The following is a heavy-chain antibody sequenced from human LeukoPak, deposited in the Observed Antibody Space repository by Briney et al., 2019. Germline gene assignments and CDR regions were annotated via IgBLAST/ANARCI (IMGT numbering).Heavy chain of an antibody. CDR1: GGSFSGYY. D-gene: IGHD3-10*01. Sequence: SETLSLTCAVYGGSFSGYYWSWIRQPPGKGLEWIGEINHSGSTNYNPSLKSRVTISVDTSKNQFPLKLSSVTAADTAVYYCARVEYSGIDYWGQGTLVTVSS. CDR3: ARVEYSGIDY. CDR2: INHSGST. V-gene: IGHV4-34*01. J-gene: IGHJ4*02.